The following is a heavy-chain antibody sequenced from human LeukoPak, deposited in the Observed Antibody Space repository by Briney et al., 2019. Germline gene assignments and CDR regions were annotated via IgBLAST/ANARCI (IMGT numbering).Heavy chain of an antibody. D-gene: IGHD3-16*01. V-gene: IGHV4-30-4*01. CDR2: IHYSGST. CDR1: GGSISSGDYY. Sequence: SETLSLTCTVSGGSISSGDYYWSWIRQPPGKGLEWIGYIHYSGSTYYNPSLESRVTLSLDTSKYHFSLKVTSVTAADTAVYYCARDYGGGHTRHWGQGTLVTVSS. CDR3: ARDYGGGHTRH. J-gene: IGHJ4*02.